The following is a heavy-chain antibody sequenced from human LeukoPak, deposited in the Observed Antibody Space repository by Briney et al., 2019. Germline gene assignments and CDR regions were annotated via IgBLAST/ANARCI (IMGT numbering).Heavy chain of an antibody. CDR2: LYYSGSI. V-gene: IGHV4-39*01. J-gene: IGHJ3*02. CDR1: SGSISTSSYY. Sequence: PSETLSLTCIVSSGSISTSSYYWGWIRHPPGKGLEWIGSLYYSGSIYCNPSLTSRVPIPVATSKNQFSLKLSSVTAADTAVYYCASGNPTSDAFDIWGQGTMVTVSS. D-gene: IGHD1-14*01. CDR3: ASGNPTSDAFDI.